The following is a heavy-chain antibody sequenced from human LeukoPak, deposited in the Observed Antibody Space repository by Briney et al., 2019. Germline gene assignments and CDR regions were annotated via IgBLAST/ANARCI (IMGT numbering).Heavy chain of an antibody. D-gene: IGHD6-19*01. CDR1: GFSVSSNY. J-gene: IGHJ3*02. CDR3: ARDLSSGWDAFDI. V-gene: IGHV3-53*01. CDR2: IYSGGGT. Sequence: GGSLRLSCAASGFSVSSNYMSWVRQAPGKGLEWVSVIYSGGGTYYADSVKGRFAISRDNSKNTLYLQMNSLRAEDTAVYYCARDLSSGWDAFDIWGQGTMVTVSS.